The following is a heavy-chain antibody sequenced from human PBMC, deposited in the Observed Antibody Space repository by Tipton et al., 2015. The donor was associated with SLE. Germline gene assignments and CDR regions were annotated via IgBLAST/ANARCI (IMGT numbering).Heavy chain of an antibody. V-gene: IGHV4-39*07. CDR1: GGSISSTGYY. Sequence: TLSLTCTVSGGSISSTGYYWGWIRQPPGKGLEWIGNIYYSGSTLYNPSLKSRVTISVDTSENQFSLKLSSVTAADTAVYYCARHCQIYSFVYWGQGSLVTVSS. CDR3: ARHCQIYSFVY. CDR2: IYYSGST. J-gene: IGHJ4*02. D-gene: IGHD2-21*01.